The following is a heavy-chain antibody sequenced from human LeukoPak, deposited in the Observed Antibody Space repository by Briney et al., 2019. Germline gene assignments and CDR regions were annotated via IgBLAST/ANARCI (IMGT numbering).Heavy chain of an antibody. CDR1: GGSISSSSYY. CDR3: ASGALLSRYLEY. J-gene: IGHJ4*02. D-gene: IGHD3-3*01. Sequence: SETLSLTCTVSGGSISSSSYYWGWIRQPPGKGLEWIGSIYYSGSTYYNPSLKSRVTISVDTSKNQFSLKLSSVTAADTAVYYCASGALLSRYLEYWGQGTLVTVSS. CDR2: IYYSGST. V-gene: IGHV4-39*01.